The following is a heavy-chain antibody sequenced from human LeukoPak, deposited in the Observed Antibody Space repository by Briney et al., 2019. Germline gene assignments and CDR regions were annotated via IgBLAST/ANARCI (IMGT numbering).Heavy chain of an antibody. D-gene: IGHD5-12*01. CDR3: AKVSGYVPRTLFDY. V-gene: IGHV3-9*01. Sequence: SLSLSCAASGYPFYIYAIHGVRDARGGGVERGSGISWNSRSIGYADSVRGRFAMSRDNAKNTLYLQMNSLRAEDTAVYYCAKVSGYVPRTLFDYWGQGTLVTVSS. CDR1: GYPFYIYA. CDR2: ISWNSRSI. J-gene: IGHJ4*02.